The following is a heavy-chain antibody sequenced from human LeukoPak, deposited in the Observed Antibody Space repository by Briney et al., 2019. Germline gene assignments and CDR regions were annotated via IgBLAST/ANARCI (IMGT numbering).Heavy chain of an antibody. V-gene: IGHV3-33*01. CDR2: IWYDGSNK. J-gene: IGHJ3*02. CDR1: GFTFSSYG. Sequence: PGGSLTRACAASGFTFSSYGMHWVRQAPGKGLEWVAVIWYDGSNKYYADSVKGRFTISRDNSKNTLYLQMNSLRAEDTAVYYCARISGYSPTDALDSSGQGTMVTVSS. CDR3: ARISGYSPTDALDS. D-gene: IGHD3-22*01.